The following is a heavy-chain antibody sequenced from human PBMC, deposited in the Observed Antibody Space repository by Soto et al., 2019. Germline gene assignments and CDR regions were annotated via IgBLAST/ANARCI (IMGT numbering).Heavy chain of an antibody. CDR1: GFTFNSHA. Sequence: GGSLRLSCTVSGFTFNSHAMSWVRQAPGKGLEWVSAINGRGGVTLYADSVKGRFTISRDNSKSTLYLQISSLRAEDTAIYYCAKDKGISSRPSFDYWGQGILVTVSS. CDR3: AKDKGISSRPSFDY. V-gene: IGHV3-23*01. D-gene: IGHD6-6*01. CDR2: INGRGGVT. J-gene: IGHJ4*02.